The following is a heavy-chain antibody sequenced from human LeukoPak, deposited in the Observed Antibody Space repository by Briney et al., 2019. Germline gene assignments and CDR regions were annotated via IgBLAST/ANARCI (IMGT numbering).Heavy chain of an antibody. CDR1: GFTFSSYA. J-gene: IGHJ4*02. CDR2: ISSDGSNK. CDR3: ARDHRRAYYYDSSGSGIFDY. D-gene: IGHD3-22*01. Sequence: PGGSLRLSCAASGFTFSSYAMHWVRQAPGKGLEWVAVISSDGSNKYYADSVKGRFTISRDNSKNTLYLQMNSLRAEDTAMYYCARDHRRAYYYDSSGSGIFDYWGQGTLVTVSS. V-gene: IGHV3-30*01.